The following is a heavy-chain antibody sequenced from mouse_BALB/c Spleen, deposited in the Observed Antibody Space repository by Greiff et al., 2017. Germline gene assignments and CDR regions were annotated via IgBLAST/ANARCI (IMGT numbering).Heavy chain of an antibody. J-gene: IGHJ4*01. Sequence: EVQVVESGGGLVQPGGSRKLSCAASGFTFSSFGMHWVRQAPEKGLEWVAYISSGSSTIYYADTVKGRFTISRDNPKNTLFLQMTSLRSEDTSMYYGVCLYPMDYWGQGTSVTVSS. CDR1: GFTFSSFG. D-gene: IGHD6-1*01. CDR3: VCLYPMDY. CDR2: ISSGSSTI. V-gene: IGHV5-17*02.